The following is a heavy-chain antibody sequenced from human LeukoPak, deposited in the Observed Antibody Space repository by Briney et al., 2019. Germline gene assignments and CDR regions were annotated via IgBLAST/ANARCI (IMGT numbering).Heavy chain of an antibody. Sequence: ASVEVSCTASGYTFTGYYMHWVRQAPGQGLEWMGWINPNSGGTNYAQKFQGRVTMTRDTSISTAYMELSRLRSDDTAVYYCARDRGDGAFDIWGQGTMVTVSS. CDR1: GYTFTGYY. CDR3: ARDRGDGAFDI. J-gene: IGHJ3*02. CDR2: INPNSGGT. D-gene: IGHD2-21*02. V-gene: IGHV1-2*02.